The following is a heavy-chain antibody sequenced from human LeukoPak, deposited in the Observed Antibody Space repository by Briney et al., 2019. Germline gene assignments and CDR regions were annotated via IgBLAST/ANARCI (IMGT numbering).Heavy chain of an antibody. CDR3: AKDLWYEHRRSSGWYHD. CDR2: ISGSGGST. V-gene: IGHV3-23*01. CDR1: GFTFSSYA. J-gene: IGHJ4*02. D-gene: IGHD6-19*01. Sequence: PGGSLRLSCAASGFTFSSYAMSWVRQAPGKGLEWVSAISGSGGSTYYADSVKGRFTISRDNSKNTLYLQMNSLRAEDTAVYYCAKDLWYEHRRSSGWYHDWGQGTLVTVSS.